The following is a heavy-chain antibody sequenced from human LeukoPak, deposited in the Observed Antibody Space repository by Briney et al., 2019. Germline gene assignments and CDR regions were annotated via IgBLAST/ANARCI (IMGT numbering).Heavy chain of an antibody. CDR1: GFTFSSYW. J-gene: IGHJ4*02. CDR2: INSDGRST. D-gene: IGHD3-22*01. CDR3: ARHSSGYYHYDY. Sequence: GGSLILSCAASGFTFSSYWMSWVRQAPGKGLVWVSRINSDGRSTSYADSVKGRFTISRDNSKNTLHLQMSSLRAEDTAVYYCARHSSGYYHYDYWGPGTPVTVAS. V-gene: IGHV3-74*01.